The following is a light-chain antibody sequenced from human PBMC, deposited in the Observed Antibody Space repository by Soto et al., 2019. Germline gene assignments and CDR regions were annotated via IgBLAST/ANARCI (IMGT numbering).Light chain of an antibody. J-gene: IGKJ3*01. V-gene: IGKV3-20*01. CDR2: AS. CDR3: QHYGTSAL. Sequence: EIVLTKSPGTLSLSPGERATLSCRASQSVSDSYLAWYQQKPGQAPRLLIYASSRATGIPDRFSGSGSGTDFTLSISRLEPEDFAVYYCQHYGTSALFGPGTRVDIK. CDR1: QSVSDSY.